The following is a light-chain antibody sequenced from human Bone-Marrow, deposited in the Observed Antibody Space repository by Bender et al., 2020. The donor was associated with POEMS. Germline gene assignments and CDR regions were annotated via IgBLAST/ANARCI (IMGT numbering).Light chain of an antibody. V-gene: IGLV3-1*01. CDR3: QAWDSIVG. CDR1: KLGDKY. Sequence: SYELTQPPSVSVSPGQTVSITCSGDKLGDKYASWYQQKPGQSPVVVIYEDTKRPSGIPERFSGSNSGNTATLTISGTQAMDEADYYCQAWDSIVGFGGGTKLTVL. J-gene: IGLJ2*01. CDR2: EDT.